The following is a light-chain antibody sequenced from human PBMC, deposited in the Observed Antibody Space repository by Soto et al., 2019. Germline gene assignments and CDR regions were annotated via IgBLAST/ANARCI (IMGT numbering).Light chain of an antibody. CDR1: SSDVGGYNY. CDR3: SSYGGSNNLV. V-gene: IGLV2-8*01. J-gene: IGLJ2*01. Sequence: QSALTQPPSASGCPGQSVTISCTGTSSDVGGYNYVSWYQQHPGKAPKLMIYEVSERPSGVPDRFSGSKSGNTASLTVSGLQAEDEADYYCSSYGGSNNLVFGGGTKLTVL. CDR2: EVS.